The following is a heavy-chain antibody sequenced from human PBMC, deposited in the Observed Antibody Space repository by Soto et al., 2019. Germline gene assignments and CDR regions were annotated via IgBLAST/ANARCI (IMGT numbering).Heavy chain of an antibody. V-gene: IGHV3-49*04. Sequence: SGGSLRLSCSASGFNFGVHAMSWVRQAPGKGLEWVGFIRRKAYGGTTDYAASVKGRFTISRDDSKSIAYPYMNSLKIEDTAVYYCTRSLAIDFDSWGQGTLVTVSS. CDR1: GFNFGVHA. CDR2: IRRKAYGGTT. J-gene: IGHJ4*02. CDR3: TRSLAIDFDS.